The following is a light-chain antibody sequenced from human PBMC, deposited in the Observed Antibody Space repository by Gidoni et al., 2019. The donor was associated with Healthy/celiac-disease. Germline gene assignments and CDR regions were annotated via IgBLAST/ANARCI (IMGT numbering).Light chain of an antibody. V-gene: IGKV1-33*01. Sequence: DIQITQPPSSLSASVGDRVTITCQASHDISNYLNWYQQKPGKAPKLLIYDASNLETGVPSRFSGSGSGTDFTFTISSMQPEDNATYYCQQYDNLIRYSFGQGTKLEIK. CDR2: DAS. J-gene: IGKJ2*03. CDR1: HDISNY. CDR3: QQYDNLIRYS.